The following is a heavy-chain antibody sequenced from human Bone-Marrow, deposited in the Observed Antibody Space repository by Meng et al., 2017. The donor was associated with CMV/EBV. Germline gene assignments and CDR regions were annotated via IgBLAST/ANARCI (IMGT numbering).Heavy chain of an antibody. D-gene: IGHD6-13*01. V-gene: IGHV4-59*01. CDR2: IYYSGST. CDR1: GGSISSYY. J-gene: IGHJ1*01. CDR3: ARTRIAAAGRLYFQH. Sequence: GSLRLSCTVSGGSISSYYWSWIRQPPGKGLEWIGYIYYSGSTNYNPSLKSRVTISVDTSKNQFSLKLSSVTAADTAVYYCARTRIAAAGRLYFQHWGQGTRVTVSS.